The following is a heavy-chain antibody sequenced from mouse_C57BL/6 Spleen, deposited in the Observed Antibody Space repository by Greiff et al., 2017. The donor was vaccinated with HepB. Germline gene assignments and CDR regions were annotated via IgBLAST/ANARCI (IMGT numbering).Heavy chain of an antibody. CDR3: ARSYGYLDY. CDR2: IYPGDGDT. J-gene: IGHJ2*01. Sequence: QVHVKQSGPELVKPGASVKISCKASGYAFSSSWMNWVKQRPGKGLEWIGRIYPGDGDTNYNGKFKGKATLTADKSSSTAYMQRSSLTSEDSAVYFCARSYGYLDYWGQGTTLTVSS. CDR1: GYAFSSSW. D-gene: IGHD2-10*02. V-gene: IGHV1-82*01.